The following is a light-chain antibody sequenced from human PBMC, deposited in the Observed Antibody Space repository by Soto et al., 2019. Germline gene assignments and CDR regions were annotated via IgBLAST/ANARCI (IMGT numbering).Light chain of an antibody. Sequence: QSVLTQPASVSGSPGQSITISCTGTSSDVGGFNYVSWYQQHPGKAPKLMIYDVTNRPSGVSYRFSGSKSVNTASLTIPGLQAEDEADYYCNSYTSSSTYVFGTGTKVTVL. J-gene: IGLJ1*01. CDR2: DVT. V-gene: IGLV2-14*03. CDR3: NSYTSSSTYV. CDR1: SSDVGGFNY.